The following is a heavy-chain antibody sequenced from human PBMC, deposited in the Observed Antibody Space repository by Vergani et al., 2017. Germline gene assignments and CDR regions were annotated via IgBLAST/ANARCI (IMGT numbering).Heavy chain of an antibody. V-gene: IGHV3-30-3*01. D-gene: IGHD2-2*01. J-gene: IGHJ3*02. Sequence: QVQLVESGGGVVQPGRSLRLSCAASGFTFSSYAMHWVRQAPGKGLEWVAVISYDGSNKYYADSVKGRFTISRDNSKNTLYLQMNSLRAEDTAVYYWARDGSGYCSSTSCSGDAFDIWGQGTMVTVSS. CDR2: ISYDGSNK. CDR1: GFTFSSYA. CDR3: ARDGSGYCSSTSCSGDAFDI.